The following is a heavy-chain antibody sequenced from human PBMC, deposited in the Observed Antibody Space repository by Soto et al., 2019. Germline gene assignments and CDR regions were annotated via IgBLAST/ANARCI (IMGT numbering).Heavy chain of an antibody. CDR1: GDTVSRSSAA. V-gene: IGHV6-1*01. Sequence: SQTLSLTCAISGDTVSRSSAAWTWIRQSPSRGLEWLGRTYYRSTWGNDYAISVKSRITINPDTSNNQFSLHLNSVTPEDTAVYYCARQIAATGTSGTFDPWGQGTLVTVSS. J-gene: IGHJ5*02. CDR3: ARQIAATGTSGTFDP. CDR2: TYYRSTWGN. D-gene: IGHD6-13*01.